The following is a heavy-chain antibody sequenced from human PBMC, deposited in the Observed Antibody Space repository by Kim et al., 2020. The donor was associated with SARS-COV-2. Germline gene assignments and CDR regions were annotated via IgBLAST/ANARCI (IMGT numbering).Heavy chain of an antibody. CDR1: GGTFSSYA. J-gene: IGHJ6*02. CDR3: ARGGYSLRLYYYYCMDV. CDR2: IIPIFGTA. Sequence: SVKVSCKASGGTFSSYAISWVRQAPGQGLEWMGGIIPIFGTANYAQKFQGRVTITADESTSTAYMELSSLRSEDTAVYYCARGGYSLRLYYYYCMDVWGQGTTVTVSS. V-gene: IGHV1-69*13. D-gene: IGHD5-18*01.